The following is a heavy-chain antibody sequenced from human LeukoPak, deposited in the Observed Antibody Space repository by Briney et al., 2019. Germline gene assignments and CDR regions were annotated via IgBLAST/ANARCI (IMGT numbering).Heavy chain of an antibody. Sequence: ASVKVSCKASGYTFTSYGISWVRQAPGQGLEWMGWIGAYNGNRNHAQKLQGRVTMTTDTSTSTAYMELRSLRSDDTAVYYCARVDYVPSYYYYYMDVWGKGTTVTVSS. J-gene: IGHJ6*03. V-gene: IGHV1-18*01. D-gene: IGHD4/OR15-4a*01. CDR2: IGAYNGNR. CDR1: GYTFTSYG. CDR3: ARVDYVPSYYYYYMDV.